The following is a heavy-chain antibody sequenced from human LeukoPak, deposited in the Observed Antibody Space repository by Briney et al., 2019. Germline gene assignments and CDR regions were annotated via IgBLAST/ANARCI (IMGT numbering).Heavy chain of an antibody. Sequence: GRSLRLSWAASGFTFSTYAMHWVRQGPGKGLEWVAVISYDGSNKYYADSVKGRFTISRDNSKNTLYLQMSSLSAEDTAVYYCARTTTPHYYGSGSYALGYWGQGTLVTVPS. CDR2: ISYDGSNK. CDR3: ARTTTPHYYGSGSYALGY. D-gene: IGHD3-10*01. CDR1: GFTFSTYA. V-gene: IGHV3-30-3*01. J-gene: IGHJ4*02.